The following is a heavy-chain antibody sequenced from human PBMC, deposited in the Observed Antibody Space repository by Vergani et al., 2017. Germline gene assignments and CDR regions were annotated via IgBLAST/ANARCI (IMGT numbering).Heavy chain of an antibody. CDR2: IYYSGST. CDR3: ARDGYNHLDY. J-gene: IGHJ4*02. D-gene: IGHD5-24*01. Sequence: QVQLPESGPGLVKPSETLSLTCTVSGGSISSYYWSWIRQPPGKGLEWIGYIYYSGSTNYNPSLKSRVTISVDTSKNQFSLKLSSVTAADTAVYYCARDGYNHLDYWGQGTLVTVSS. V-gene: IGHV4-59*01. CDR1: GGSISSYY.